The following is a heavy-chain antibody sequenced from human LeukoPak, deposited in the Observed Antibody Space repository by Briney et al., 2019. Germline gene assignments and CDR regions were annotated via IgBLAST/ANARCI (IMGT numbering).Heavy chain of an antibody. Sequence: GGSLRLSCAASGFTFSDYSMNWVRQAPGKGLEWISYIGIDSGNTNYADSVKGGFTISRDNAKNSVFLQMNSLRAEDTAFYYCGNQCSGGICPENWGRGTLVTVSS. V-gene: IGHV3-48*04. D-gene: IGHD2-15*01. J-gene: IGHJ4*02. CDR3: GNQCSGGICPEN. CDR2: IGIDSGNT. CDR1: GFTFSDYS.